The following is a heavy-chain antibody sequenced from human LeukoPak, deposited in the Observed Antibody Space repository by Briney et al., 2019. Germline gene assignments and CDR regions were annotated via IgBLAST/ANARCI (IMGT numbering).Heavy chain of an antibody. J-gene: IGHJ4*02. CDR1: GFTFSSYA. D-gene: IGHD1-26*01. Sequence: GGSLRLSCAASGFTFSSYAMSWVRQAPGKGLEWVSGISGSGGSTYYADSVKGRFTISRDNSKNTLYLQMNSLRAEDTALYYCAKSNSGSYHFYFDHWGQGTLVTVSS. CDR2: ISGSGGST. CDR3: AKSNSGSYHFYFDH. V-gene: IGHV3-23*01.